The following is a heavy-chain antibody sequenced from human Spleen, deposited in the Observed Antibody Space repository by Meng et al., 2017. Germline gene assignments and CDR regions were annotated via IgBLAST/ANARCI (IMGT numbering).Heavy chain of an antibody. J-gene: IGHJ5*02. CDR1: GYTFTSYG. V-gene: IGHV1-18*01. D-gene: IGHD2-15*01. CDR2: MNPNSGGT. Sequence: QVQLVQSGAEVKKPGASVKVSCKASGYTFTSYGISWVRQAPGQGLEWMGWMNPNSGGTNYAQKFQGRVTMTRDTSTSTVYMELSSLRSEDTAVYYCARRINWFDPWGQGTLVTVSS. CDR3: ARRINWFDP.